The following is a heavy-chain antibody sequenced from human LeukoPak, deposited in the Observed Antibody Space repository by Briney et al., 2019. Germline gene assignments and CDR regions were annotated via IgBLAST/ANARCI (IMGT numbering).Heavy chain of an antibody. CDR1: GFTFSSYG. CDR3: AKVAVYYDSSGRDY. Sequence: GGSLRLSCAASGFTFSSYGMHWVRQAPGKGLEWVAVISYDGSNKYYADSVKGRFTISRDNSKNTLYLQMNSLRAEDTAVYYCAKVAVYYDSSGRDYWGQGTLVTVSS. V-gene: IGHV3-30*18. CDR2: ISYDGSNK. D-gene: IGHD3-22*01. J-gene: IGHJ4*02.